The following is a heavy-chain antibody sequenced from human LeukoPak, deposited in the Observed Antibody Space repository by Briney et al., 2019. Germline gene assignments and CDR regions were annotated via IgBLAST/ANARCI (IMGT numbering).Heavy chain of an antibody. CDR3: ARITIFGVANSYYYYYYGMDV. J-gene: IGHJ6*02. CDR1: GYTFTSYY. D-gene: IGHD3-3*01. Sequence: ASVKVSCKASGYTFTSYYMHWVRQAPGQGLEWRGVINPSGGSTSYAQKFQGRVTMTRDTSISTAYMELSRLRSDDTAVYYCARITIFGVANSYYYYYYGMDVWGQGTTVTVSS. CDR2: INPSGGST. V-gene: IGHV1-46*01.